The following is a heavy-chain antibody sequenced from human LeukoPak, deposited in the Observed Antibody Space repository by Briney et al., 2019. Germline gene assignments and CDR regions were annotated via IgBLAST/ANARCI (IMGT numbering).Heavy chain of an antibody. CDR2: MNPNSGNT. Sequence: ASVKVSCKASGYSFTTYDINWVRQATGQGLEWMGWMNPNSGNTGYAQKFQGRVTITRNTSINTAYMELSSLRSEDTAMYYCTRGSGIVVAGWDWFDPWGQGTLVTVSS. V-gene: IGHV1-8*03. D-gene: IGHD6-19*01. CDR3: TRGSGIVVAGWDWFDP. J-gene: IGHJ5*02. CDR1: GYSFTTYD.